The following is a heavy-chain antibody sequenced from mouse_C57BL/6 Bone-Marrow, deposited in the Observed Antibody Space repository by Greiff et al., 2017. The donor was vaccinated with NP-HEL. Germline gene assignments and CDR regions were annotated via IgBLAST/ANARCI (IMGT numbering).Heavy chain of an antibody. V-gene: IGHV7-3*01. CDR1: GFTFTDYY. CDR2: IRNKANGYTT. D-gene: IGHD4-1*01. J-gene: IGHJ2*01. CDR3: ARGKSGTDFDY. Sequence: DVKLVESGGGLVQPGGSLSLSCAASGFTFTDYYMSWVRQPPGKALEWLGFIRNKANGYTTEYSASVKGRFTISRDNSQSILYLQMNALRAEDSATYYCARGKSGTDFDYWGQGTTLTVSS.